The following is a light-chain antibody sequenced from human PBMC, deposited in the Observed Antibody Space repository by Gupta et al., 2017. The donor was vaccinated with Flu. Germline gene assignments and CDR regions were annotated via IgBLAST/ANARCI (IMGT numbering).Light chain of an antibody. V-gene: IGLV1-47*01. CDR3: ATWDDSLRGWV. J-gene: IGLJ3*02. CDR2: RSN. CDR1: RSNIGGNY. Sequence: RVTISCSGSRSNIGGNYVCWFQQLPGTAPKVLIYRSNQRPSGVPDRFSGSKSGTSASLAISGLRSEDEADYYCATWDDSLRGWVFGGGTKLTVL.